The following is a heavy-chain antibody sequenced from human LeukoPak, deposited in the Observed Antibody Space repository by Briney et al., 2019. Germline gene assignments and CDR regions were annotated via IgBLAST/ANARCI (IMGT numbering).Heavy chain of an antibody. V-gene: IGHV3-7*01. CDR3: ARAPSLGYDSSGYYWDWYFDL. J-gene: IGHJ2*01. CDR1: GSTFSSYW. Sequence: GGSLRLSCAASGSTFSSYWMSWVRQAPGKGLEWVANIKQDGSEKYYVDSVKGRFAISRDNAKNSLYLQMNSLRAEDTAVYYCARAPSLGYDSSGYYWDWYFDLWGRGTLVTVSS. D-gene: IGHD3-22*01. CDR2: IKQDGSEK.